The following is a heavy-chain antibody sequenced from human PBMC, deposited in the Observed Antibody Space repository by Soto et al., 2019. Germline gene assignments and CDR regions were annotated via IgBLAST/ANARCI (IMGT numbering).Heavy chain of an antibody. CDR1: GFTFSSYG. V-gene: IGHV3-30*18. Sequence: QVQLVESGGGVVQPGRSLRLSCAASGFTFSSYGMHWVRQAPGKGLEWVAVISYDGSNKYYAECVKGRFTISRDNTKNTLYLQLNHLRAEDTAGYYCAKEGSGYYGKDAFDIWGQGTMVTVSS. CDR3: AKEGSGYYGKDAFDI. D-gene: IGHD3-22*01. CDR2: ISYDGSNK. J-gene: IGHJ3*02.